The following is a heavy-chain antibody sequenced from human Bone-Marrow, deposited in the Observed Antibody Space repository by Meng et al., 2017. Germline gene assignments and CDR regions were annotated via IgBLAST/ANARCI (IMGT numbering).Heavy chain of an antibody. CDR1: GGSTSSISYY. J-gene: IGHJ5*02. CDR2: FYYSGST. CDR3: SVGELLPTWFDP. V-gene: IGHV4-39*01. D-gene: IGHD1-26*01. Sequence: QLQLQESGPGLVKPAEALSLTCTVSGGSTSSISYYWGWIRQPPGKGLERIGSFYYSGSTFSNPSLKNRVTISVDTSKNQFSLKLSSVTAADTAVYYCSVGELLPTWFDPWGQGTLVTVSS.